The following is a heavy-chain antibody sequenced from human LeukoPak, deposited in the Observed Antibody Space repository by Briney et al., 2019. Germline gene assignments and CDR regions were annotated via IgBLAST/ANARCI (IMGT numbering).Heavy chain of an antibody. D-gene: IGHD6-25*01. CDR2: IIPIFGTA. Sequence: ASVKVSCKASGGTFSSYAISWVRQAPGQGLEWMGGIIPIFGTANYAQKFQGRVTITTDESTSTAYMELSSLRSEDTAVYYCARDGRKIAEATLGYNRFDPWGQGTLVTVSS. CDR1: GGTFSSYA. CDR3: ARDGRKIAEATLGYNRFDP. V-gene: IGHV1-69*05. J-gene: IGHJ5*02.